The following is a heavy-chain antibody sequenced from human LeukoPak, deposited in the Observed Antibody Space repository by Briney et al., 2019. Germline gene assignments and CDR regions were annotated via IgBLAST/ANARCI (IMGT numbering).Heavy chain of an antibody. V-gene: IGHV1-69*02. CDR1: GGTFSSYT. CDR2: IIPILGIA. Sequence: SVKVSCKASGGTFSSYTISWVRQAPGQGLEWMGRIIPILGIANYAQKFQGRVTITADRSTSTAYMELSSLRSEDTAVYYCASSTSYEGVAAARSHAFDIWGQGTMVTVSS. CDR3: ASSTSYEGVAAARSHAFDI. D-gene: IGHD6-13*01. J-gene: IGHJ3*02.